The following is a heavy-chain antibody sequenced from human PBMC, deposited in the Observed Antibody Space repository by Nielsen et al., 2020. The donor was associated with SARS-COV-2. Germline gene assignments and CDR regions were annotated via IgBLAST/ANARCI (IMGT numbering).Heavy chain of an antibody. CDR2: ISDDNTI. V-gene: IGHV3-69-1*01. D-gene: IGHD1-26*01. Sequence: GESLKISCAASGFSFSNYNMNWVRQAPGKGLEWISYISDDNTIFYADSVKGRFTISRDNAKNSLYLQMNSLRAEDTAVYYCARGARWVDYWGQGTLVTVSS. J-gene: IGHJ4*02. CDR1: GFSFSNYN. CDR3: ARGARWVDY.